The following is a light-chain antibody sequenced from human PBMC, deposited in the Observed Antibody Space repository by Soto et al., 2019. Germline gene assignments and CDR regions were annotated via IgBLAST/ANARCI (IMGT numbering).Light chain of an antibody. CDR1: QSVSSSY. CDR2: DAS. V-gene: IGKV3-11*01. J-gene: IGKJ1*01. CDR3: QQRSNWPLGT. Sequence: EIVLTQSPGTLSLSPGDSATLSCRASQSVSSSYLACYQQKPGQAPRLLIADASDRATVIPATFSGGGSETDFNSTISSLDPEDSAVYYCQQRSNWPLGTFGQGTKV.